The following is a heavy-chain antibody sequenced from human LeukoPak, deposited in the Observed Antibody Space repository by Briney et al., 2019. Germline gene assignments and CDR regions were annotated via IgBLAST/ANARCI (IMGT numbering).Heavy chain of an antibody. Sequence: SETLSLTCTVSGGSISSYYWSWIRQPAGKGLEWIGRIYISGSTNYNPSLKSRVTMSVDTSKNQFSLKLSSVTAADTAVYYCARSPPGTWFYYMDVWGKGTTVTVSS. D-gene: IGHD3-9*01. CDR1: GGSISSYY. CDR3: ARSPPGTWFYYMDV. J-gene: IGHJ6*03. V-gene: IGHV4-4*07. CDR2: IYISGST.